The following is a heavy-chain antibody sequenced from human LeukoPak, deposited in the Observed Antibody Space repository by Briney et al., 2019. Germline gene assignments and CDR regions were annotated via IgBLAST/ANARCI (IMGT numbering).Heavy chain of an antibody. Sequence: GGSLRPSCAASGFTFSSYSMNWVRQAPGKGLEWVSSISSSSYIYYADSVKGRFTISRDNAKNSLYLQMNSLRAEDTAVYYCARGDTAMGYGGYYFDYWGQGTLVTVSS. J-gene: IGHJ4*02. D-gene: IGHD5-18*01. CDR2: ISSSSYI. V-gene: IGHV3-21*01. CDR1: GFTFSSYS. CDR3: ARGDTAMGYGGYYFDY.